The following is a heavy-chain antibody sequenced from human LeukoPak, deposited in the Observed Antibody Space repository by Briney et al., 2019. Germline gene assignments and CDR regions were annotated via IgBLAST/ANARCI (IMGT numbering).Heavy chain of an antibody. V-gene: IGHV3-7*01. CDR2: IKQDGSEK. D-gene: IGHD2-8*01. Sequence: GGSLTLSCAASGFTFSSYWMSWVRQAPGKGLEWVANIKQDGSEKYYVDSVKGRFTISRDNAKNSLYMQMNSLRAEDTAVYYCARVSKGDKMVYAIGSSRNFDYWGQGTLVTVSS. CDR1: GFTFSSYW. CDR3: ARVSKGDKMVYAIGSSRNFDY. J-gene: IGHJ4*02.